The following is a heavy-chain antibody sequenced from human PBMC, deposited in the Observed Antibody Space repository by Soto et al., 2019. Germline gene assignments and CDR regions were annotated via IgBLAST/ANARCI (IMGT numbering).Heavy chain of an antibody. CDR2: IYWDDDK. CDR1: GFSLSTYHMG. CDR3: AHAGDYDLLTFDH. Sequence: QITLKESGPTLVRPAQTLTLTCDFSGFSLSTYHMGVAWIRQLPGKALEWLALIYWDDDKRYSPSLKDRLAISKDTSSNQVVLTITNMDPGDTATYFCAHAGDYDLLTFDHWGPGTLVTVSS. V-gene: IGHV2-5*02. D-gene: IGHD4-17*01. J-gene: IGHJ4*02.